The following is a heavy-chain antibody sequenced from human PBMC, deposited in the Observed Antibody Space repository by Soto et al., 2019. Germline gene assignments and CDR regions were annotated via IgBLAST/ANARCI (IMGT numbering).Heavy chain of an antibody. V-gene: IGHV1-18*01. CDR3: AKGGDTKIRGVNYAMDV. CDR2: INTYNGDT. Sequence: QVKLVQSGVEVKKPGASVKVSCKASGYTFTSYGITWVRQAPGHGLEWMGWINTYNGDTNYAQKFQGTVTMTTDTSATTANMEMRSLRSDDTAVYYCAKGGDTKIRGVNYAMDVWGQGTKVTVSS. CDR1: GYTFTSYG. J-gene: IGHJ6*02. D-gene: IGHD3-10*01.